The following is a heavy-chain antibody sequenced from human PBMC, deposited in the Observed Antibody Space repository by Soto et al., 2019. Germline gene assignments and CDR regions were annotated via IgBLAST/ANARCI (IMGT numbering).Heavy chain of an antibody. CDR3: AKDIALVRGVIIDLDV. V-gene: IGHV3-21*01. J-gene: IGHJ6*02. D-gene: IGHD3-10*01. Sequence: PGGVPRLSPAVSGFTFSSYSINWVRQAPGKGLEWVSSISSSSSYIYYADSVKGRFTISRDNAKNSLYLQMNSLRAEDTAVYYCAKDIALVRGVIIDLDVWGQGTTVTVSS. CDR1: GFTFSSYS. CDR2: ISSSSSYI.